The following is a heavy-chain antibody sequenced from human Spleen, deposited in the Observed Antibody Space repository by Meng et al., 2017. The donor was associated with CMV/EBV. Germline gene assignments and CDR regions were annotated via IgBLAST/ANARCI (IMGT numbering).Heavy chain of an antibody. J-gene: IGHJ3*02. CDR2: ISSSGSTI. Sequence: GESLKISCAASGFTFSDYYMSWIRQAPGKGLEWVSYISSSGSTIYYADSVKGRFTISRDNAKNSLYLQMNSLRAEDTAVYYCARGPYCSSTSCRIKDAFDIWGQGTMVTVSS. V-gene: IGHV3-11*04. CDR3: ARGPYCSSTSCRIKDAFDI. D-gene: IGHD2-2*01. CDR1: GFTFSDYY.